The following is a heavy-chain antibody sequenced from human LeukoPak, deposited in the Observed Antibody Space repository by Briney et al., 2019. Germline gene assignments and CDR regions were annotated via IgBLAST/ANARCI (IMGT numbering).Heavy chain of an antibody. CDR2: INPNSGGT. CDR3: ARDPGLRLGELSLGNYIDY. CDR1: GYTFTVYY. V-gene: IGHV1-2*02. J-gene: IGHJ4*02. Sequence: GASVKVSCKASGYTFTVYYMHWVRQAPGQGREWMGWINPNSGGTNYAQKFQGRVTITRDTSISTAYMELSRLRSDDTAVYYCARDPGLRLGELSLGNYIDYWGQGTLVTVSS. D-gene: IGHD3-16*02.